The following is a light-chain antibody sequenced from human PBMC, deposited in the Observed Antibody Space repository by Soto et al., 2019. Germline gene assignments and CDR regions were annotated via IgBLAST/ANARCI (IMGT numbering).Light chain of an antibody. CDR1: QSVSSK. J-gene: IGKJ4*01. CDR3: QQYNNWPLT. V-gene: IGKV3-15*01. Sequence: ERVMTQSPATLSVSPGERATLSCRASQSVSSKLAWYQQKPGQAPRLLMYGASTRATGIPARFSGSGSGAEFTLTISSLQSEDFAFYHCQQYNNWPLTFGGGTKVEIK. CDR2: GAS.